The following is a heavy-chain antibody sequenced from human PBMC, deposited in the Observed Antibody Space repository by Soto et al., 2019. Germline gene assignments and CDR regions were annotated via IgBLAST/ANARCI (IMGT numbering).Heavy chain of an antibody. CDR3: VRGGNPCHYATSGPGTFDK. CDR1: GDSVSGGDSY. Sequence: QVQLQESGPGLVKPSQTLSLTCTVSGDSVSGGDSYWSWIRQPPGEALEWIGYTSFSGYTSYTPSLKSRVTISVDMSKSQFSLRLTSVTAADTAIYYCVRGGNPCHYATSGPGTFDKWGQGTLVSVSS. CDR2: TSFSGYT. J-gene: IGHJ4*02. D-gene: IGHD3-22*01. V-gene: IGHV4-30-4*01.